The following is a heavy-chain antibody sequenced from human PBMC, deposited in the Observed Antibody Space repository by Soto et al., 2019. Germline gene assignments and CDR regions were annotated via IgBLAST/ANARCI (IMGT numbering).Heavy chain of an antibody. D-gene: IGHD6-6*01. Sequence: SVKVSCKASGGTFSSYAISWVRQAPGQGLEWMGGIIPIFGTANYAQKFQGRVTITADESTSTAYMELSSLRSEDTAVYYCARDVSSITARSDYLYYGMGVWGQGTTVTVSS. CDR1: GGTFSSYA. J-gene: IGHJ6*02. CDR3: ARDVSSITARSDYLYYGMGV. V-gene: IGHV1-69*13. CDR2: IIPIFGTA.